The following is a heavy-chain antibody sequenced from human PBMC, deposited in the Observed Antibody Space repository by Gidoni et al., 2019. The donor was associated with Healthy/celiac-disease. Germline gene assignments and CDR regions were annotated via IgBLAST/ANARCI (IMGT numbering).Heavy chain of an antibody. Sequence: QVQLQQWGAGLLKPSETLSLTCAVYGGSFSGYYCSWIRQPPGKGLEWIGEINHSGSTNYNPSLKSRVTISVDTSKNQFSLKLSSVTAADTAVYYCARKGIGRVPAAIKRMGWFDPWGQGTLVTVSS. V-gene: IGHV4-34*01. CDR3: ARKGIGRVPAAIKRMGWFDP. CDR1: GGSFSGYY. D-gene: IGHD2-2*02. J-gene: IGHJ5*02. CDR2: INHSGST.